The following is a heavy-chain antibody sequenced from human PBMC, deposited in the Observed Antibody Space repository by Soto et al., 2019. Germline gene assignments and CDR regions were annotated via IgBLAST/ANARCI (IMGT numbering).Heavy chain of an antibody. CDR2: ISAYNGNT. J-gene: IGHJ6*02. CDR1: GYTFTSYG. V-gene: IGHV1-18*01. CDR3: ARDIGASYGSGSYYLYYYYGMEV. D-gene: IGHD3-10*01. Sequence: GALVKVSCKASGYTFTSYGISWVRQAPGQGLEWMGWISAYNGNTNYAQKLQGRVTMTTDTSTSTAYMELRSLRSDDTAVYYCARDIGASYGSGSYYLYYYYGMEVWGQGTTVTVSS.